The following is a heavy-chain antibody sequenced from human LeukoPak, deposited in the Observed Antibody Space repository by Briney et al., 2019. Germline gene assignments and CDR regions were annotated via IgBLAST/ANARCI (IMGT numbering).Heavy chain of an antibody. CDR3: AKIGRYYDFWTGFYEEEVDYMDV. CDR2: ISGSGGST. Sequence: GGSLRLSCAASGFTFSFYAMTWVRQAPGKGLEWVSTISGSGGSTYYADSVKGRLTISRDNSKNTLYLQMNSLRAEDTAVYYCAKIGRYYDFWTGFYEEEVDYMDVWGKGTTVTVSS. D-gene: IGHD3-3*01. CDR1: GFTFSFYA. J-gene: IGHJ6*03. V-gene: IGHV3-23*01.